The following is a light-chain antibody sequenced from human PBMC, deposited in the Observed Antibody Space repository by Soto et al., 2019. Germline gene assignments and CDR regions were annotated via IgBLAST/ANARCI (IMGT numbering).Light chain of an antibody. CDR1: QSVSSN. Sequence: EIVMTQSPATLSVSPGERATLSCRASQSVSSNLAWYQQKPGQAPRLLIYGASTGATGFPARFSGSGDGTEFTLTISSLQSEDFAVYFCQQYNNWPHTFGQGPNVEIK. J-gene: IGKJ1*01. CDR2: GAS. CDR3: QQYNNWPHT. V-gene: IGKV3-15*01.